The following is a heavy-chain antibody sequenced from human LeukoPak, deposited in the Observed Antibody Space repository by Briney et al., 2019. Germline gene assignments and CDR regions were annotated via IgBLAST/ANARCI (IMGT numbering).Heavy chain of an antibody. V-gene: IGHV3-30*18. CDR1: GFTFSSYG. J-gene: IGHJ4*02. CDR3: AKDLKEIEWELPDY. Sequence: QPGGSLRLSCAASGFTFSSYGMHWVRQAPGKGLEWVAVISYDGSNKYYADSVKGRFTISRDNSKNTLYLQMNSLRAEDTAVYYCAKDLKEIEWELPDYWGQGTLVTVSS. D-gene: IGHD1-26*01. CDR2: ISYDGSNK.